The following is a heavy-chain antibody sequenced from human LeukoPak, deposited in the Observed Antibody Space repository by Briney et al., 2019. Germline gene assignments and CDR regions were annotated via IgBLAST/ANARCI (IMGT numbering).Heavy chain of an antibody. V-gene: IGHV1-18*01. CDR1: GYTFTSYG. J-gene: IGHJ5*02. CDR2: ISAYNGNT. D-gene: IGHD6-25*01. CDR3: ARVPSGGNKFDP. Sequence: ASVKVSCKASGYTFTSYGISWVRQAPGQGLEWMGWISAYNGNTKYAQKLQGRVTMTTDTSTSTAYMELRSLRSDDTAVYYCARVPSGGNKFDPWGQGTLVTVSS.